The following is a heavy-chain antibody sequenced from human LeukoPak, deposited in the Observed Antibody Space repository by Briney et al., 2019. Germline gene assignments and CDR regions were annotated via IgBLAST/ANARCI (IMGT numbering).Heavy chain of an antibody. D-gene: IGHD2-2*01. J-gene: IGHJ6*03. CDR1: GYTFTGYY. V-gene: IGHV1-2*02. CDR3: ARAIVVVPAVLRYYYYMDV. CDR2: INPNSGGT. Sequence: GASVKVSCKASGYTFTGYYMHWVRQAPGQGLEWMGWINPNSGGTNYAQKFQGRVTMTRDTSISTAYMELSRLRSDDTAVYYCARAIVVVPAVLRYYYYMDVWGKGTTVTVSS.